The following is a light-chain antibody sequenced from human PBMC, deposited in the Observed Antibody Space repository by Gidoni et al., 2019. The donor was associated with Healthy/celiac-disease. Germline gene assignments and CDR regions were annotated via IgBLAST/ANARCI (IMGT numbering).Light chain of an antibody. CDR3: SSYTSSSTFV. J-gene: IGLJ1*01. V-gene: IGLV2-14*01. Sequence: QSALTPPASGSGAPGQSITISCTGTSSDVGGYNYVPWYQQHPGKAPKLMIYEVSNRPSGVSNRFSGSKSGNTASLTISGLQAEDEADYYCSSYTSSSTFVFGTGTKVTVL. CDR2: EVS. CDR1: SSDVGGYNY.